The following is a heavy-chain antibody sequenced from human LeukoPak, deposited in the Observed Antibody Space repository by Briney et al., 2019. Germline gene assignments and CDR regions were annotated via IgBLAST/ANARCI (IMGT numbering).Heavy chain of an antibody. CDR3: ARDTLGFGELLFYYGMDV. CDR2: INPNSGGT. V-gene: IGHV1-2*02. J-gene: IGHJ6*02. D-gene: IGHD3-10*01. Sequence: GASVKVSCKASGYTFTGYYMHGVRQAPGQGLEWMGWINPNSGGTNYAQKFQGRVTMTRDTSISTAYMELSRLRSDDTAVYYCARDTLGFGELLFYYGMDVWGQGTTVTVSS. CDR1: GYTFTGYY.